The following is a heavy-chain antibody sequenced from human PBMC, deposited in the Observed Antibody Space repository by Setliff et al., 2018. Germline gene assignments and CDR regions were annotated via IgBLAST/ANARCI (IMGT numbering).Heavy chain of an antibody. CDR3: AKPRPGWPAGFDS. D-gene: IGHD6-19*01. CDR1: ELNLGDYP. V-gene: IGHV3-30*02. Sequence: PGGSLRLSCTASELNLGDYPVNWVRQAPGKGLEWVAYIRSDGSNKYYTDLVKGRFSITRDNSKNTLYLQMSSLRPEDTALYYCAKPRPGWPAGFDSWGQGTLVTVSS. J-gene: IGHJ4*02. CDR2: IRSDGSNK.